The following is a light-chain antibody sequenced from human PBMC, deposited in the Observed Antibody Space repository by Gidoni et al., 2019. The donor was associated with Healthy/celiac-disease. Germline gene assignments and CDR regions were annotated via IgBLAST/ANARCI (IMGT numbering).Light chain of an antibody. Sequence: EIVMTQSPATLSVSPGERATLSCRASQSVSRNLAWYQQKPGQAPRLLIYVASTRATGIPARFSGSGSGTEFTLTISSLQSEDFAVYYCQQYNNWPQTFGQGTKVEIK. CDR1: QSVSRN. CDR3: QQYNNWPQT. V-gene: IGKV3-15*01. J-gene: IGKJ1*01. CDR2: VAS.